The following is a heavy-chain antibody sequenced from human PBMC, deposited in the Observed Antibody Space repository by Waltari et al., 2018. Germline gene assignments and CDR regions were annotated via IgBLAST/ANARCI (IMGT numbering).Heavy chain of an antibody. D-gene: IGHD3-10*01. V-gene: IGHV4-38-2*01. CDR1: GYSLSRCYY. J-gene: IGHJ1*01. CDR2: IYHSGST. Sequence: QVQLQESGPGLVKPSETLYLTCAVSGYSLSRCYYWGWVRQPPGKGLEWIGRIYHSGSTYYNPSLKSRVTISVDTSKNQFSLKLSSVTAADTAVYYCARHEVHEYFQHWGQGTLVTVSS. CDR3: ARHEVHEYFQH.